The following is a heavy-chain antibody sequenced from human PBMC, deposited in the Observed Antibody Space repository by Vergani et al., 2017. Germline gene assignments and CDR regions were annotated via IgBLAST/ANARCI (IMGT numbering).Heavy chain of an antibody. CDR2: ISYDGSNK. D-gene: IGHD3-22*01. V-gene: IGHV3-30-3*01. CDR3: ARGDYYDSSGYWYXFDY. J-gene: IGHJ4*02. CDR1: GFTFSSYA. Sequence: QVQLVESGGGVVQPGRSLRLSCAASGFTFSSYAMHWVRQAPGKGLEWVAVISYDGSNKYYADSVKGRFTISRDNSKNTLYLQMNSLRAEDTAVYYCARGDYYDSSGYWYXFDYWGQGTLVTVSS.